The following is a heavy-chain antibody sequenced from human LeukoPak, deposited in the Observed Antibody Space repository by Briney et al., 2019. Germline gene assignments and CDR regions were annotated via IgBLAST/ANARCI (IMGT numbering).Heavy chain of an antibody. CDR2: INPNSGGT. CDR3: AKVGDYYDSSGFSDY. CDR1: GYTFTGYY. Sequence: ASVKVSCKASGYTFTGYYMHWVRQAPGQGLEWMGWINPNSGGTNYAQKFQGRVTMTRDTSISTAYMELSRLRSDDTAVYYCAKVGDYYDSSGFSDYWGQGTLVTVSS. J-gene: IGHJ4*02. V-gene: IGHV1-2*02. D-gene: IGHD3-22*01.